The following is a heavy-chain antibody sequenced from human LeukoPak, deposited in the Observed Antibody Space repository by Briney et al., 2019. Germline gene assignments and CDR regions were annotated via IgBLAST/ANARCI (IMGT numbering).Heavy chain of an antibody. V-gene: IGHV4-59*01. Sequence: SETLSLTCTVSGGSISSYYWSWIRQPPGKGLEWIGYIYYSGSTNYNPSLKSRVTISVGTSKNQFSLKLSSVTAADTAVYYCAIIEMATMVDYWGQGTLVTVSS. J-gene: IGHJ4*02. D-gene: IGHD5-24*01. CDR2: IYYSGST. CDR1: GGSISSYY. CDR3: AIIEMATMVDY.